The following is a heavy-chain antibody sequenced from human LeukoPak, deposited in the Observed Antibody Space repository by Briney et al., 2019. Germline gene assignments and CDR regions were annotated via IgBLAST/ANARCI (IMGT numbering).Heavy chain of an antibody. J-gene: IGHJ4*02. D-gene: IGHD5-12*01. CDR2: ISYDGSNK. CDR3: ARARPSMWIDY. V-gene: IGHV3-30*04. CDR1: GFTFSSYA. Sequence: PGGSLRLSCAASGFTFSSYAMHWVRQAPGKGLEWVAVISYDGSNKYYADSVKGRFTISRDNSKNTLYLQMNSLRPEDTGVYYCARARPSMWIDYWGQGTLVTVSS.